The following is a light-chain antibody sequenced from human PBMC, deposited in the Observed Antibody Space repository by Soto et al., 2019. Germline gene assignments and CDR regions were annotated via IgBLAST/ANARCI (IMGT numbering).Light chain of an antibody. CDR2: DVT. CDR3: SSYTSSSTLEV. CDR1: SSDVGGYTY. J-gene: IGLJ1*01. Sequence: QSALTQPASLSGSPGQSITISCTGVSSDVGGYTYVSWYQHHPGKVPKLIIYDVTHRPSGVSNRFSGSKSDNTASLTISGLQAEDAADYYCSSYTSSSTLEVFGTGHNRTVL. V-gene: IGLV2-14*03.